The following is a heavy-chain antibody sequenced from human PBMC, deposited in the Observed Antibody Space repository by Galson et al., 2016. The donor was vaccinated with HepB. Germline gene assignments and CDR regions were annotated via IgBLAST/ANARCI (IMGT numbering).Heavy chain of an antibody. J-gene: IGHJ5*02. CDR3: AGKTSSFGNWFDP. CDR2: ISARDGRT. V-gene: IGHV3-23*01. D-gene: IGHD3-3*01. CDR1: GFPFNSYA. Sequence: SLRLSCAASGFPFNSYAMSWVRQAPGKGLEWVSVISARDGRTYYSDSVKGRFTISRDDSENTLYLQMNSLRVEDTAVYYCAGKTSSFGNWFDPWGQGTLVTVSS.